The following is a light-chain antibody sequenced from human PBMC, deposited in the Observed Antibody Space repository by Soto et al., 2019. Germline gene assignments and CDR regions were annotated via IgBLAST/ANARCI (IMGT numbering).Light chain of an antibody. J-gene: IGKJ1*01. CDR1: QSISDW. CDR3: QQYNSYS. V-gene: IGKV1-5*02. Sequence: DIQMTQSPSTLSASVGDRVTIICRASQSISDWLAWYQQKPGKAPXLLIYDISNLEIGVPSRFSGSGSGTEFTLTISGLQPDDFATYYCQQYNSYSFGQGTKVDIK. CDR2: DIS.